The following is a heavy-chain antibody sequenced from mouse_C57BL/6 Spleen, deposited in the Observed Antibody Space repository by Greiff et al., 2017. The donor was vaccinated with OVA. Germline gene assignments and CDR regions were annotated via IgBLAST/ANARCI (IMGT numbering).Heavy chain of an antibody. D-gene: IGHD1-1*01. CDR2: IDPSDSYT. Sequence: VQLQQSGAELVKPGASVKLSCKASGYTFTSYWMQWVKQRPGQGLEWIGEIDPSDSYTNYNQKFKGKATLTVDTSSSTAYMQLSSLTSEDSAVYYCARGSYYGSSYGGFFDYWGQGTTLTVSS. J-gene: IGHJ2*01. CDR3: ARGSYYGSSYGGFFDY. V-gene: IGHV1-50*01. CDR1: GYTFTSYW.